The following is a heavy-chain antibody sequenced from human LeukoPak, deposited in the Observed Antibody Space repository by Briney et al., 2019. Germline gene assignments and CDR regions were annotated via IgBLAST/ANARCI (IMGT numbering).Heavy chain of an antibody. V-gene: IGHV4-30-4*08. Sequence: SETLSLTCTVSGGSISSGDYYWSWIRQPPGKGLEWIGYIYYSGSTYYNPSLKSRVTISVDTSKNQFSLKLSSVTAADTAVYYCAREITIFGVAIPNFDYWGQGTLVTVSS. CDR2: IYYSGST. J-gene: IGHJ4*02. CDR3: AREITIFGVAIPNFDY. D-gene: IGHD3-3*01. CDR1: GGSISSGDYY.